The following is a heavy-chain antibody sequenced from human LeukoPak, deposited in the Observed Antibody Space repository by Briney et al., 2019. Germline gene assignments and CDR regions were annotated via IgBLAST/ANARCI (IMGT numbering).Heavy chain of an antibody. D-gene: IGHD3-22*01. CDR2: INPNSGGT. CDR1: GYTFTGYY. V-gene: IGHV1-2*04. CDR3: ARDAGRSDSSGYYYADY. J-gene: IGHJ4*02. Sequence: ASVKVSCKASGYTFTGYYMHWVRQAPGQGLEWMGWINPNSGGTNYAQKFQGWVTMTRDTSNSTAYMELSRLRSDDTAVYYCARDAGRSDSSGYYYADYWGQGTLVTVSS.